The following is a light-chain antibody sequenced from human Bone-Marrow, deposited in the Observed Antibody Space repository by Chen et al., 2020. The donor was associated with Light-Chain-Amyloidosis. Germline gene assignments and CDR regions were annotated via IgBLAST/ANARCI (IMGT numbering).Light chain of an antibody. CDR2: DAS. J-gene: IGKJ5*01. CDR3: QQRSNWPPSIT. Sequence: EIVFTQSPAALSLSTAERATRSCRASQSVSSYLAWYQQKPGQAPRLLLYDASKKATGIPARFSGSGSGTDFTLTISSLEPEDFAVYYCQQRSNWPPSITFGQGTRLEIK. V-gene: IGKV3-11*01. CDR1: QSVSSY.